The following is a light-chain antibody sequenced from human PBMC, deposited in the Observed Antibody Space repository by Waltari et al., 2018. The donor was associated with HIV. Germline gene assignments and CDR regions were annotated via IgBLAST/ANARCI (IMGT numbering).Light chain of an antibody. Sequence: QSVLTQPASVSGSPGQSITISCTGSGGDIGGYDYVSWYQHHPGAAPKLIIYEVNKRASVLSGRFPGPKSGNTSALTISGLQADDEADYYCSSYSNSPLYVIGPGTKVTVL. CDR3: SSYSNSPLYV. J-gene: IGLJ1*01. V-gene: IGLV2-14*01. CDR1: GGDIGGYDY. CDR2: EVN.